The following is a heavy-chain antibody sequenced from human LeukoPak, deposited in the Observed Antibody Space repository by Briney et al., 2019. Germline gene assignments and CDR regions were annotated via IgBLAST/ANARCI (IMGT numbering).Heavy chain of an antibody. CDR1: GYTFTGYY. CDR3: ARVSGDRWDYLDY. V-gene: IGHV1-2*02. J-gene: IGHJ4*02. D-gene: IGHD7-27*01. Sequence: ASAKVSCKASGYTFTGYYMHWVRQAPGQGLEWMGWINPNSGGTHYAQKLQGRVTMTTDTSTSTAYMELRSLRSDDTAVYYCARVSGDRWDYLDYWGQGTLVTVSS. CDR2: INPNSGGT.